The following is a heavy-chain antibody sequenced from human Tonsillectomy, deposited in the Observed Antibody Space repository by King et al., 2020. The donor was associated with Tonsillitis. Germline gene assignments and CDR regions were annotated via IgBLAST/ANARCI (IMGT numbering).Heavy chain of an antibody. Sequence: QLQESGPGLVKPSETLSLTCTVSGGSISSYYWSWIRQPSGKGLEWIGYIYYSGSTNYNPSLKSRVTISVDTSKNQFSLKLSSVTAADTAVYYCARLTPMVRAHYYMDVWGEGTTVTVSS. CDR1: GGSISSYY. D-gene: IGHD3-10*01. CDR3: ARLTPMVRAHYYMDV. CDR2: IYYSGST. V-gene: IGHV4-59*08. J-gene: IGHJ6*03.